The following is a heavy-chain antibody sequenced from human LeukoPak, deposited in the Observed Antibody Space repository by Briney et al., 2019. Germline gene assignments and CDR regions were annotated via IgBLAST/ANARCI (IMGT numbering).Heavy chain of an antibody. CDR1: GFTFSSYA. V-gene: IGHV3-30-3*01. CDR2: ISYDGSNK. J-gene: IGHJ4*02. Sequence: GGSLRLSCAASGFTFSSYAMHWVRQAPGKGLEWVAVISYDGSNKYYADSVKGRFTISRDNSKNTLYLQMNSLRAEDTAVYYCARDPYYYDSSGLDYWGQGTLVTVSS. D-gene: IGHD3-22*01. CDR3: ARDPYYYDSSGLDY.